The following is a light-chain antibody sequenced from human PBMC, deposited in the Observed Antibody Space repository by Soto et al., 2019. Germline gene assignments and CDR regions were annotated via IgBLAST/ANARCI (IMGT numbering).Light chain of an antibody. CDR2: GAS. CDR3: QQRVNWPLT. V-gene: IGKV3-15*01. Sequence: EIVMTQSPDTLSVSPGERATLSCRASQRVSSNLAWYQQKPGQAPRLLIYGASTRATGIPARFSGSGSGTEFTLTISSLEPEDFAVYYCQQRVNWPLTFGPVTKVAIK. CDR1: QRVSSN. J-gene: IGKJ3*01.